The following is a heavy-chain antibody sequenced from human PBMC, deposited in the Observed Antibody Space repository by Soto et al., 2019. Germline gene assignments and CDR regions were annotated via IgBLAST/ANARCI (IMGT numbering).Heavy chain of an antibody. V-gene: IGHV5-51*01. D-gene: IGHD5-12*01. CDR1: GHSLIDFW. J-gene: IGHJ4*02. CDR2: IYPGDSDT. CDR3: GATRNIGKYYFDY. Sequence: GESLKISCKASGHSLIDFWTGWVRQTPGKGLEWMGSIYPGDSDTRYSPSFQGQVTISADKSLRTAYQQWSSLKASDAAMYYCGATRNIGKYYFDYWGQGTLVTVSS.